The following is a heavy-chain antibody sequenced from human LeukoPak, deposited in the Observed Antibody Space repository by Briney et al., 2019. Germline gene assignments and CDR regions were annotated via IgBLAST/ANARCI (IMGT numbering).Heavy chain of an antibody. J-gene: IGHJ5*02. D-gene: IGHD2-2*01. CDR3: ARPLTPYCSSTSCQYIGEWWFDP. Sequence: GASVKVSCKASGYTFTGYYMHWVRQAPGQGLEWMGWINPNSGGTNYAQKFQGRVTMTRDASISTAYMELSRLRSDDTAVYYCARPLTPYCSSTSCQYIGEWWFDPWGQGTLVTVSS. V-gene: IGHV1-2*02. CDR1: GYTFTGYY. CDR2: INPNSGGT.